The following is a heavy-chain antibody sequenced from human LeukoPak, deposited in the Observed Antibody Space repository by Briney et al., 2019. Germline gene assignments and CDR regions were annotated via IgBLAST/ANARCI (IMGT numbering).Heavy chain of an antibody. CDR2: ISSSSSTI. V-gene: IGHV3-48*01. CDR1: GFTFSSYS. CDR3: ARDIAMIVVVTLLGYYYYYYMDV. Sequence: GGSLRLSCAASGFTFSSYSMNWVRQAPGKGLEWVSYISSSSSTIYYADSVKGRFTISRDNAKNSLYLQMNSLRAEDTAVYYCARDIAMIVVVTLLGYYYYYYMDVWGKGTTVTISS. J-gene: IGHJ6*03. D-gene: IGHD3-22*01.